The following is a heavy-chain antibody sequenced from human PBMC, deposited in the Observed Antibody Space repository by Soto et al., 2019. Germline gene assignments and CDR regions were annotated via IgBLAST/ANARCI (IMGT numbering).Heavy chain of an antibody. CDR3: ARDSVSSNSSYGSFDP. D-gene: IGHD6-13*01. CDR2: IWYDGSNK. CDR1: GFTFSSYG. J-gene: IGHJ5*02. Sequence: QVQLVESGGGVVQPGRSLRLSCAASGFTFSSYGMHWVRQAPGKGLEWVAVIWYDGSNKYYADSVKGRFTISRDNSKNMLSLQMNSLRAEDTAVYYRARDSVSSNSSYGSFDPWGQGTLVTVSS. V-gene: IGHV3-33*01.